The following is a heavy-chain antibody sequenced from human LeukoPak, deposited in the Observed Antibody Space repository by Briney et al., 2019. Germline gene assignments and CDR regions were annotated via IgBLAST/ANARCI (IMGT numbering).Heavy chain of an antibody. Sequence: GGSLRLSCAASGLTFSSFSFNWVRQGPGKGLEWVSSINTVASYIYYADSVKGRFTISRDNAKNSLYLQMNSLRAEDTGVYYCARLRRYSDKSGFYYYYDYWGQGTLVTVSS. D-gene: IGHD3-22*01. V-gene: IGHV3-21*06. CDR2: INTVASYI. CDR3: ARLRRYSDKSGFYYYYDY. CDR1: GLTFSSFS. J-gene: IGHJ4*02.